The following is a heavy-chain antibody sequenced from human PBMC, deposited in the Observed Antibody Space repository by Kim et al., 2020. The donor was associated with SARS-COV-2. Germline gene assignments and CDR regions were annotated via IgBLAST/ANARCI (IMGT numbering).Heavy chain of an antibody. CDR2: ISSSSSYT. CDR3: ARGRVVLGVIQMYGMDV. Sequence: GGSLRLSCAASGFTFSDYYMSWIRQAPGKGLEWVSYISSSSSYTNYADSVKGRFTISRDNAKNSLYLQMNSLRAEDTAVYYCARGRVVLGVIQMYGMDVWGQGTTVTVSS. CDR1: GFTFSDYY. J-gene: IGHJ6*02. V-gene: IGHV3-11*06. D-gene: IGHD3-10*01.